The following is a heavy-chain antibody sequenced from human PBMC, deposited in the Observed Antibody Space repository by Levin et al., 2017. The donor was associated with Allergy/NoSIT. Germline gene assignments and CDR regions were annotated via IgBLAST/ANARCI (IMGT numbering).Heavy chain of an antibody. Sequence: SETLSLTCSVSGGSISSYYWNWIRHSPGKGLEWIGFISHTGTTNYNPSLKSRVAISMDTSQTQFSLRLTSVTAADAAVYYCAREGGSRYFGLDVWGHGTTVTVS. V-gene: IGHV4-59*01. CDR2: ISHTGTT. CDR1: GGSISSYY. CDR3: AREGGSRYFGLDV. J-gene: IGHJ6*02. D-gene: IGHD1-26*01.